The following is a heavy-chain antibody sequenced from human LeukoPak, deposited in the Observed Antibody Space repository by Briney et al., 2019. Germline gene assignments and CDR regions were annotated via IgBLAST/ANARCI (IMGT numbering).Heavy chain of an antibody. D-gene: IGHD4-23*01. Sequence: SVKVSCKASGGTFSSYDISWVRQAPGQGLEWTGGITPIFGTAKYAQKFQGRVTITAVESMSTAYMELSSLRSEDTAVYYCARGWLAETTVVTPYNYWGQGTLVTVSS. J-gene: IGHJ4*02. CDR1: GGTFSSYD. V-gene: IGHV1-69*13. CDR2: ITPIFGTA. CDR3: ARGWLAETTVVTPYNY.